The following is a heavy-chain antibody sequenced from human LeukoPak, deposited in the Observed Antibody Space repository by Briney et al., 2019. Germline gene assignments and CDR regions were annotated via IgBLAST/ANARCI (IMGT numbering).Heavy chain of an antibody. J-gene: IGHJ4*02. CDR2: ISGSGGST. V-gene: IGHV3-23*01. CDR3: AKDTLHLYYYDSSGYYPDY. CDR1: GGSFSGHY. D-gene: IGHD3-22*01. Sequence: PSETLSLTCAVYGGSFSGHYWSWVRQAPGKGLEWVSAISGSGGSTYYADSVKGRFTISRDNSKNTLYLQMNSLRAEDTAVYYCAKDTLHLYYYDSSGYYPDYWGQGTLVTVSS.